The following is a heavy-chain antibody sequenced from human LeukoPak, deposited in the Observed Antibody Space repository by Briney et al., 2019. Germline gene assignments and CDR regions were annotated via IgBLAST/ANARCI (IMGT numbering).Heavy chain of an antibody. CDR1: GFTFSTYG. V-gene: IGHV3-30*02. D-gene: IGHD3-10*01. CDR2: IWYDGSNK. Sequence: GGSLRLSCAASGFTFSTYGMHWVRQAPGMGLEWVAVIWYDGSNKYYADSVKGRFTISRDNSKNTLYLQMNSLRAEDTAVYYCAKDDWSRGVIEDYWGQGTLVTVSS. J-gene: IGHJ4*02. CDR3: AKDDWSRGVIEDY.